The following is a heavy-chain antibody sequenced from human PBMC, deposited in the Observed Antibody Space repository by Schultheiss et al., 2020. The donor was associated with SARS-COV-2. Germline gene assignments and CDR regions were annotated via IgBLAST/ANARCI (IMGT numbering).Heavy chain of an antibody. D-gene: IGHD5-18*01. Sequence: SETLSLTCTVSGGSISSGGYYWSWIRQPPGKGLEWIGYIYYSGSTYYNPSLKSRVTISVDTSKNQFSLKLSSVTAADTAVYYCARDCVQHNPNYYGMDVWGQGTTVTVSS. CDR3: ARDCVQHNPNYYGMDV. CDR2: IYYSGST. J-gene: IGHJ6*02. CDR1: GGSISSGGYY. V-gene: IGHV4-30-4*01.